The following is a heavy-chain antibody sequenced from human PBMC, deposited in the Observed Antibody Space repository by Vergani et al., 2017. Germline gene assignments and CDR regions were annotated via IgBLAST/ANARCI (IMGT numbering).Heavy chain of an antibody. CDR2: IHHSGST. CDR1: GGSISSSNW. J-gene: IGHJ4*02. V-gene: IGHV4-4*03. CDR3: ARLPAAGTRFYFDY. Sequence: QVQLQELGPGLVKPPGTLSLTCAVFGGSISSSNWWSWARQPPGKGLEWIGEIHHSGSTNYNPSLKSRVTISVDKSKNQFSLKLSSVTAADTAVYYCARLPAAGTRFYFDYWGQGTLVTVSS. D-gene: IGHD6-13*01.